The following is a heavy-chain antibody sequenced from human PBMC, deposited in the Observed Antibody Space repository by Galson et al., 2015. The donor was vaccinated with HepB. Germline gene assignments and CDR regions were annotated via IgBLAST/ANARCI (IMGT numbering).Heavy chain of an antibody. V-gene: IGHV3-48*01. Sequence: SLRLSCAASGFTFSLYNMNWVRQTPGKGLEWVSYISSTSNTIYYADSVKGRFTVSRDNAKKSLYLQMNSLRAEDTALYYCARGSRDTSSHYIRAFNWFDPWGQGTLVTVSS. D-gene: IGHD3-22*01. J-gene: IGHJ5*02. CDR3: ARGSRDTSSHYIRAFNWFDP. CDR1: GFTFSLYN. CDR2: ISSTSNTI.